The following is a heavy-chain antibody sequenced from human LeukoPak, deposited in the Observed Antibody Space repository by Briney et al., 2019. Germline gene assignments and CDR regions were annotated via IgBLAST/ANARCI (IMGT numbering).Heavy chain of an antibody. CDR3: ARGGGFGNY. D-gene: IGHD3-10*01. Sequence: SETLSLTCAVYGGSFSGYYWSWIRQPPGKGLEWIGEINHSGSTNYNPSLKSRVTISVDTSKNQFSLELSSVTAADTAVYYCARGGGFGNYWGQGTLVTVSS. V-gene: IGHV4-34*01. CDR2: INHSGST. J-gene: IGHJ4*02. CDR1: GGSFSGYY.